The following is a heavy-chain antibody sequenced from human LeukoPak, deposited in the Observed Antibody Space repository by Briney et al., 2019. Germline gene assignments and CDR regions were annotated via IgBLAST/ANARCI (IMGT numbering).Heavy chain of an antibody. CDR3: ASGSNYDGDRYFDY. V-gene: IGHV3-30-3*01. J-gene: IGHJ4*02. CDR2: ISYDGSNK. Sequence: PGGSLRLSCAASGFTFSSYAMNWVRQAPGKGLEWVAVISYDGSNKYYADSVKGRFTISRDNSKNTLYLQMNSLRAEDTAVYYCASGSNYDGDRYFDYWGQGTLVTVSS. CDR1: GFTFSSYA. D-gene: IGHD4-11*01.